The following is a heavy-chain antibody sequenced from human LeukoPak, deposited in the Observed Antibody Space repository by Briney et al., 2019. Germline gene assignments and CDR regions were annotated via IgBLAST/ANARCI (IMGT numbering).Heavy chain of an antibody. CDR2: IYPRDGST. D-gene: IGHD6-19*01. V-gene: IGHV1-46*01. CDR3: ARGIGASSGWYLIDY. Sequence: ASVKVSCKASGYTFTSNYIHWVRQAPGQGLEWMGMIYPRDGSTSYAQKFQGRVTVTRDTSTSTVHMELSGLRSEDTAVYYCARGIGASSGWYLIDYWGQGTLVTVSS. J-gene: IGHJ4*02. CDR1: GYTFTSNY.